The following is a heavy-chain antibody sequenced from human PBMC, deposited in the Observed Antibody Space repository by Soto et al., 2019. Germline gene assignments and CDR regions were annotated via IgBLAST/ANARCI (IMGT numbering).Heavy chain of an antibody. CDR1: GGSISSNY. D-gene: IGHD1-1*01. CDR2: IYYSGST. V-gene: IGHV4-59*01. Sequence: SETLSLTCTVSGGSISSNYWSWIRQPPGKGLEWIGYIYYSGSTNYNPSLKSRVTISVDTSKNQFSLKLSSVTAADTAVYYCVREEVGTFDYWGQGTLVTVS. J-gene: IGHJ4*02. CDR3: VREEVGTFDY.